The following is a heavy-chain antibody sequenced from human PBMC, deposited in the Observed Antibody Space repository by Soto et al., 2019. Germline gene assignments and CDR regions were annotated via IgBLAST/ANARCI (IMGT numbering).Heavy chain of an antibody. CDR1: GYSFPSQW. CDR2: IDLSESYT. J-gene: IGHJ4*02. Sequence: EVQLVQSGAEVKKSGESLGISCKVSGYSFPSQWISWMRQVPRKGQEWMGRIDLSESYTTYNPSFQGHVTFSADKSITTAYLQWRSLEASDTAIYYCATQGLTTYYFGYWGQGTLVTVSS. CDR3: ATQGLTTYYFGY. V-gene: IGHV5-10-1*03.